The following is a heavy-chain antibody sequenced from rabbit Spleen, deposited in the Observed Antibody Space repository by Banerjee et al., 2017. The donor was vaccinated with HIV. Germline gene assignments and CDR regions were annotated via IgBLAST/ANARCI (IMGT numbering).Heavy chain of an antibody. CDR1: GFSFSNGYD. D-gene: IGHD4-1*01. J-gene: IGHJ6*01. CDR3: ARVSETSGWGEDL. CDR2: IYGGFDYT. V-gene: IGHV1S45*01. Sequence: QEQLEESGGDLVKPEGSLTLTCTASGFSFSNGYDMCWVRQAPGKGLEWIGCIYGGFDYTYYASWASGRFTISKTSSTTVTLQMTSLTVADTATYFCARVSETSGWGEDLWGPGTLVTVS.